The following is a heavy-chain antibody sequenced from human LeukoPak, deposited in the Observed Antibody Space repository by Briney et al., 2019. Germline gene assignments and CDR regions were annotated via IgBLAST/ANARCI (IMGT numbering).Heavy chain of an antibody. Sequence: SETLSLTCTVSGGSISSYYWSWIRQPPGKGLEWIGYIYYSGSTNYNPPLKSRVTISVDTSKNQFSLKLSSVTAADTAVYYCARDTTSRGEELLWFRDPGDYGMDVWGQGTTVTVSS. CDR2: IYYSGST. CDR1: GGSISSYY. J-gene: IGHJ6*02. V-gene: IGHV4-59*01. D-gene: IGHD3-10*01. CDR3: ARDTTSRGEELLWFRDPGDYGMDV.